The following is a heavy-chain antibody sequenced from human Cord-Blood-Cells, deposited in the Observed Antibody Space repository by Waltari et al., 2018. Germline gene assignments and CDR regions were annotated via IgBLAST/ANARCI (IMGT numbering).Heavy chain of an antibody. CDR2: IYYSWNT. V-gene: IGHV4-59*01. CDR3: ARVRGYSGYDAFDI. Sequence: QVQLQESGPGLVKPSETLSLTCTVSGGSISSYYWSWIRQPPGKGLEWLGYIYYSWNTNYNPSLKSRVTISVDTSKNQFSLKLSSVTAADTAVYYCARVRGYSGYDAFDIWGQGTMVTVSS. CDR1: GGSISSYY. J-gene: IGHJ3*02. D-gene: IGHD5-12*01.